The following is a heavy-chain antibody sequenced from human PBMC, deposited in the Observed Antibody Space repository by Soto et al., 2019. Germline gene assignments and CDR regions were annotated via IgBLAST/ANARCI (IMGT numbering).Heavy chain of an antibody. CDR2: ISSSSSTI. J-gene: IGHJ4*02. D-gene: IGHD3-22*01. CDR3: ASRYYYDSSGYYYPYYY. Sequence: EVQLVESGGGLVQPGGSLRLSCAASGFTFSNYNMNWVRQAPGKGLEWVSSISSSSSTIYYADSVKGRFTTSRDNAKNSLYLQMNSLRDEDTAVYYCASRYYYDSSGYYYPYYYWGQGTLVTVSS. CDR1: GFTFSNYN. V-gene: IGHV3-48*02.